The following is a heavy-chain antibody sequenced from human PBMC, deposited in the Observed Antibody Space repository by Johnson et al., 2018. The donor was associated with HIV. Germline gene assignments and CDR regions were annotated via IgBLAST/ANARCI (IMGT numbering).Heavy chain of an antibody. CDR1: GFTFSSYA. V-gene: IGHV3-30*04. J-gene: IGHJ3*02. CDR3: ARMSVPILRPRPSDYGDVPRAFDI. Sequence: QVQLVESGGGVVQPGRSLRLSCEASGFTFSSYAMHWVRQTSGKGLAWVAVISYDGSNKYYADSVKGRFTISRDNSKNTLYLQMNSLRAEDTAVYYCARMSVPILRPRPSDYGDVPRAFDIWGQGTMVTVSS. D-gene: IGHD4-17*01. CDR2: ISYDGSNK.